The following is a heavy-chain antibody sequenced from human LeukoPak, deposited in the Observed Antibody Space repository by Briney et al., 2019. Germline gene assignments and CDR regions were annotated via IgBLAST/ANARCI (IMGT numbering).Heavy chain of an antibody. D-gene: IGHD6-19*01. CDR1: GYTFTSYY. CDR2: INPSGGST. V-gene: IGHV1-46*01. J-gene: IGHJ3*02. CDR3: AIREQWLVHADAFDI. Sequence: GASVKVSCKASGYTFTSYYMHWVRQAPGQGLEWMGIINPSGGSTSYAQKFQGRGTMTRDTSTSTVYMELSSLRSEDTAVYYCAIREQWLVHADAFDIWGQGTMVTVSS.